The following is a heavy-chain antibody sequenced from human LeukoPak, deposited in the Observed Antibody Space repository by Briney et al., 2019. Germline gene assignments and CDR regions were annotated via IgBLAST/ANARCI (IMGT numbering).Heavy chain of an antibody. V-gene: IGHV4-61*02. D-gene: IGHD3-10*01. CDR2: IYTSGST. CDR1: GGSISSGSYY. Sequence: SQTLSLTCTVSGGSISSGSYYWSWIRQPAGKGLEWIGRIYTSGSTNYNPSLKSRVTISVDTSKNQFSLKLSSVTAADTAVYYCARETYYYGSGKYYYYMDVWGKGTTVTVSS. J-gene: IGHJ6*03. CDR3: ARETYYYGSGKYYYYMDV.